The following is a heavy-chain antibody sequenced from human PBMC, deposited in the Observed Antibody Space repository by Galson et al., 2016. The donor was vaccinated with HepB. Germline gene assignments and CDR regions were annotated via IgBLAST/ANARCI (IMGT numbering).Heavy chain of an antibody. Sequence: SLRLSCAASGFTFSSYWMTWVRQAPGKGLEWVANIKPDGSEKYSVDSVKGRFTISRDNAKNSLYLQMNSLRVEDTAVYYCATERDYGIMDYWGQGTLVTVSS. J-gene: IGHJ4*02. V-gene: IGHV3-7*01. CDR1: GFTFSSYW. D-gene: IGHD4-17*01. CDR3: ATERDYGIMDY. CDR2: IKPDGSEK.